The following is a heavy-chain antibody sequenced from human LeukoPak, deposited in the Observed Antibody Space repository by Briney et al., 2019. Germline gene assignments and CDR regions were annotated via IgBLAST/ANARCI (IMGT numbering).Heavy chain of an antibody. CDR1: GESFSGYY. D-gene: IGHD4-17*01. J-gene: IGHJ4*02. Sequence: SETLSLTCAVYGESFSGYYWSWIRQHPGKGLEWIGYIYYSGSTYYNPSLKSRVTISVDTSKNQFSLKLSSVTAADTAVYYCARDTPLKYGDYGSIDYWGQGTLVTVSS. CDR2: IYYSGST. CDR3: ARDTPLKYGDYGSIDY. V-gene: IGHV4-31*11.